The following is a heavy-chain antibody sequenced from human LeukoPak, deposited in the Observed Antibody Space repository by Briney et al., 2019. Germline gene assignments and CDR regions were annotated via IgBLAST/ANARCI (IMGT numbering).Heavy chain of an antibody. CDR1: GFTFSSYN. CDR2: ITSSSSYI. CDR3: ARAGYYYGSGSYYIPYYYYYMDV. D-gene: IGHD3-10*01. Sequence: GGSLRLSCAASGFTFSSYNMNWVRQAPGKGPEWVSSITSSSSYIYYADSVKGRFTISRDNAKNSLYLQMNSLRAEDTALYHCARAGYYYGSGSYYIPYYYYYMDVWGKGTTVTISS. J-gene: IGHJ6*03. V-gene: IGHV3-21*04.